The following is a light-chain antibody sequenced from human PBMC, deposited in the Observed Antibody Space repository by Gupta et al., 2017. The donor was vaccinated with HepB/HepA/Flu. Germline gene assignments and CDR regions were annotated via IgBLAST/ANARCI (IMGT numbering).Light chain of an antibody. J-gene: IGLJ3*02. V-gene: IGLV2-23*02. CDR3: CSYAGANTLWV. CDR1: SSDVGSHNL. CDR2: EIT. Sequence: QSALTQPASVSGSPGQSITISCPGTSSDVGSHNLVSWYQQYPGKAPKLMIYEITKRPSGVSDRFSGSKSANTASLTISGLQAEDEADYYCCSYAGANTLWVFGGGTKLTVL.